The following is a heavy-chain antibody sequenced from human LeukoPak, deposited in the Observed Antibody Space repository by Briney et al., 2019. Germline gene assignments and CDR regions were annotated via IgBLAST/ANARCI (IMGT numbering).Heavy chain of an antibody. D-gene: IGHD5-12*01. Sequence: ASVKVSCKASGSTFSGYYMHWVRQAPGQGLEWMGWINPNSGGTKYAQKFQGRLTMTRDTSISTAYMELRRLRSDDAAVYYCAREGLRNYWFDPWGQGTLVTVPS. J-gene: IGHJ5*02. CDR2: INPNSGGT. CDR3: AREGLRNYWFDP. V-gene: IGHV1-2*02. CDR1: GSTFSGYY.